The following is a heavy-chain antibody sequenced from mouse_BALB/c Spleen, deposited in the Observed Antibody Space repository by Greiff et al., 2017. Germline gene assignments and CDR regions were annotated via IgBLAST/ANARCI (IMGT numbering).Heavy chain of an antibody. CDR1: GYSFTSYW. J-gene: IGHJ3*01. CDR3: AKGYYGSSYGAY. Sequence: VQLQESGPQLVRPGASVKISCKASGYSFTSYWMHWVKQRPGQGLEWIGMIDPSDSETRLNQKFKDKATLTVDKSSSTTYMQLSRPTSEDSAVYYCAKGYYGSSYGAYWGQGTLVTVSA. V-gene: IGHV1S126*01. CDR2: IDPSDSET. D-gene: IGHD1-1*01.